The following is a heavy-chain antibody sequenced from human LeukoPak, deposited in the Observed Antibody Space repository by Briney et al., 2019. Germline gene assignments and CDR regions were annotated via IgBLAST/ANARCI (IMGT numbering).Heavy chain of an antibody. J-gene: IGHJ3*02. D-gene: IGHD7-27*01. Sequence: SETLSLTCTASGGSISSYYWSWIRQPAGKGLEWIGRIYGSGGSNYNPALTSRVTISLEESKNQISLKLSTVTAADTAALYFAGLEPELTGDFNDAFDIWGQATMVTVSA. CDR1: GGSISSYY. CDR3: AGLEPELTGDFNDAFDI. CDR2: IYGSGGS. V-gene: IGHV4-4*07.